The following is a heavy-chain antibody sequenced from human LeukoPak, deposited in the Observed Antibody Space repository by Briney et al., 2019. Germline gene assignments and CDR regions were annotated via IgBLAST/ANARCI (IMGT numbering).Heavy chain of an antibody. V-gene: IGHV1-69*05. CDR2: IIPIFGTA. D-gene: IGHD2-2*01. J-gene: IGHJ3*02. Sequence: SVKVSCKASGGTFSSYAISWVRQAPGQGLECMGGIIPIFGTANYVQKFQGRVTITTDESTSTAYMELSSLRSEDTAVYYCVKGVVVVPAAYHDAFDIWGQGTMVTVSS. CDR3: VKGVVVVPAAYHDAFDI. CDR1: GGTFSSYA.